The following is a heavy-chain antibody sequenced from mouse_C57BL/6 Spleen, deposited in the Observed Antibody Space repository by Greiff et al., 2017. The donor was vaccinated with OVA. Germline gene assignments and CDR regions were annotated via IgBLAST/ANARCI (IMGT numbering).Heavy chain of an antibody. V-gene: IGHV1-72*01. CDR3: ASSGGYYDGFAY. CDR1: GYTFTSYW. Sequence: QVQLQQPGAELVKPGASVKLSCKASGYTFTSYWMHWVKQRPGRGLEWIGRIDPNSGGTKYNEKFKSKATLTVDKPSSTAYMQLISLTSEDSAVYYCASSGGYYDGFAYWGQGTLVTVSA. CDR2: IDPNSGGT. J-gene: IGHJ3*01. D-gene: IGHD2-3*01.